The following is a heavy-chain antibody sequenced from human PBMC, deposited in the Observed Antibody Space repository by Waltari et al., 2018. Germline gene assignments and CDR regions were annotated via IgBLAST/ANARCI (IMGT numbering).Heavy chain of an antibody. CDR2: IRRKAYAGTT. CDR1: GFTFGDYA. Sequence: EVQLVESGGGLVQPGRSLRLSCTASGFTFGDYAMSWFRQAPGKGLEWVGFIRRKAYAGTTEDDGSVKGRFTISREESKSIAYLQMNSLKTEDTAVYYCTRDSSSPRGRFFDYWGQGTLVTVSS. CDR3: TRDSSSPRGRFFDY. J-gene: IGHJ4*02. D-gene: IGHD6-6*01. V-gene: IGHV3-49*03.